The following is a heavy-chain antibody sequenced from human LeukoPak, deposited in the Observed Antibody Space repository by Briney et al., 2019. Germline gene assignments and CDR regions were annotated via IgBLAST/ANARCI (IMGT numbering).Heavy chain of an antibody. CDR2: INPNSGGT. CDR3: AGHLNTASQRAFDM. Sequence: GASVKVSCKTSGNTFTVYYMHWVRQAPGQGLEWMGWINPNSGGTNYAQKFEGRVTMTRDTSINTAYMELSRLRSDDTAVYFCAGHLNTASQRAFDMWGQGTIVTVSS. V-gene: IGHV1-2*02. CDR1: GNTFTVYY. D-gene: IGHD2-21*02. J-gene: IGHJ3*02.